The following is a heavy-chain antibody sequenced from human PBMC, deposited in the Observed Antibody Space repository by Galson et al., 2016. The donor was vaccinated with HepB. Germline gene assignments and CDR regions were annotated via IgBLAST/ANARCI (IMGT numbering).Heavy chain of an antibody. Sequence: SLRLSCAGSGFNVRSNYMNWVRQAPGKGLEWVSVIYSGGATSYPDSVKGRFPTSRDTSNNTVFLQMNSLRTEDTAVYYCAKNLDRGWHFPFDYRGQGILVTVSS. D-gene: IGHD3-3*02. J-gene: IGHJ4*02. CDR3: AKNLDRGWHFPFDY. V-gene: IGHV3-53*01. CDR2: IYSGGAT. CDR1: GFNVRSNY.